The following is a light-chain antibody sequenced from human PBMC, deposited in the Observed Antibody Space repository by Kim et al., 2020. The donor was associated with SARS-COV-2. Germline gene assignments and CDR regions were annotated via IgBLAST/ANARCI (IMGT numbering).Light chain of an antibody. CDR3: QQYFRFPYT. CDR1: QTIDNY. Sequence: SAAVGDRVTITCRASQTIDNYWAWYQQKPGTPPKLLIYLASALESGVPSRFTGSGSGTEFTLSISSLQPDDFAIYYCQQYFRFPYTFGQGTKLEI. J-gene: IGKJ2*01. CDR2: LAS. V-gene: IGKV1-5*03.